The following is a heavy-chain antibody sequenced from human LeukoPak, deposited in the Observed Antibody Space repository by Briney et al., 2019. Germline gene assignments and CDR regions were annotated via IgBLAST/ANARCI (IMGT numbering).Heavy chain of an antibody. J-gene: IGHJ4*02. CDR3: ARGLFNYDNSGLNY. V-gene: IGHV3-33*01. CDR1: GFTFSSCA. D-gene: IGHD3-22*01. Sequence: GWSLTLSCAASGFTFSSCAMYWVRQAPGNGLEWVTNIWYDGSNKYYADSVKGRFTISRDNSKNTLYLQMNSLRAEHTAVYYCARGLFNYDNSGLNYWGQGTRVTVSS. CDR2: IWYDGSNK.